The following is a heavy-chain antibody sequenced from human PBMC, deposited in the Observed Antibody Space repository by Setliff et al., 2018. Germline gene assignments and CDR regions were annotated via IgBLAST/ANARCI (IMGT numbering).Heavy chain of an antibody. V-gene: IGHV4-59*11. Sequence: PSETLSLTCTLSGGSLTQRYWSWVRQPPGKGLEWIGYVYYNGNTNYNPSLKSRVTISADTSKNQVSLKLTSATAADTAVYYCARDRTAYNYGMDVWGQGTTVTVLL. D-gene: IGHD5-18*01. CDR1: GGSLTQRY. J-gene: IGHJ6*02. CDR2: VYYNGNT. CDR3: ARDRTAYNYGMDV.